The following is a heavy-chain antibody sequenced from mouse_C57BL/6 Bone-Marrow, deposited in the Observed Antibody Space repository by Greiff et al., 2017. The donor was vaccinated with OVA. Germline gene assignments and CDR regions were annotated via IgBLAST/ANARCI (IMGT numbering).Heavy chain of an antibody. CDR2: IHPNSGST. Sequence: VQLKQPGAELVKPGASVKLSCKASGYTFTSYWMHWVKQRPGQGLEWIGMIHPNSGSTNYNEKFKSKATLTADKSSRPAYMQLSSLASEDSAVYYCASDRLGRWGRGTTLTVSS. V-gene: IGHV1-64*01. J-gene: IGHJ2*01. CDR3: ASDRLGR. D-gene: IGHD4-1*01. CDR1: GYTFTSYW.